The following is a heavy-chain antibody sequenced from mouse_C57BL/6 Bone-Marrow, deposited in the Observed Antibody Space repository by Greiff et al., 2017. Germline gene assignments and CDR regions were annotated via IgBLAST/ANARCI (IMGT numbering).Heavy chain of an antibody. CDR3: ARSITPYWYFDV. Sequence: VQLQQSGPVLVKPGASVKMSCKASGYTFTDYYMNWVKQSHGKSLEWIGVINPYNGGTSYNQKFKGKDTLTVDKSSSTAYMELNSLTSEDSAVYYCARSITPYWYFDVWGTGTTVTVAS. J-gene: IGHJ1*03. CDR1: GYTFTDYY. CDR2: INPYNGGT. V-gene: IGHV1-19*01. D-gene: IGHD1-1*01.